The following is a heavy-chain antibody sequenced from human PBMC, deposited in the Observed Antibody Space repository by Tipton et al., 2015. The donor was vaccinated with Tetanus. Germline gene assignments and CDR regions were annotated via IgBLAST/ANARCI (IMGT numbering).Heavy chain of an antibody. CDR1: GGSISSYY. CDR2: IYYSGST. V-gene: IGHV4-59*12. Sequence: TLSLTCTVSGGSISSYYWSWIRQPPGKGLEWIGYIYYSGSTNYNPSLKSRLTMSVDTSKNQFSLRLNSVTAADTAVYFCAGVLRSESVGWFDPWGQGTLVTVSS. J-gene: IGHJ5*02. CDR3: AGVLRSESVGWFDP. D-gene: IGHD3-3*01.